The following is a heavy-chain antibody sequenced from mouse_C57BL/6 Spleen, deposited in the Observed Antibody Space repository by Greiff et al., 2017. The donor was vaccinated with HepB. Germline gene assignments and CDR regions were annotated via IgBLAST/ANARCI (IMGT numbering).Heavy chain of an antibody. V-gene: IGHV5-12*01. J-gene: IGHJ3*01. CDR3: ARHGDGYSFAY. Sequence: DVQLVESGGGLVQPGGSLKLSCAASGFTFSDYYMYWVRQTPEKRLEWVAYISNGGGSTYYPDTVKGRFTISRDNAKNTLYLQMSRLKSEDTAMYYCARHGDGYSFAYWGQGTLVTVSA. CDR1: GFTFSDYY. CDR2: ISNGGGST. D-gene: IGHD2-3*01.